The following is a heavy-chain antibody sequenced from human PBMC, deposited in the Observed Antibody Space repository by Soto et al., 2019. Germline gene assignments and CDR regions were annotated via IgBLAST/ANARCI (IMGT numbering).Heavy chain of an antibody. V-gene: IGHV3-48*01. Sequence: GGSLRLSCAASGFTFSSYSMNWVRQAPGKGLEWVSYISSSSSTIYYADSVKGRFTISRDNAKNSLYLQMNSLRAEDTAVYYCARAGDPVVVAATTHFDYWGQGTLVTVSS. CDR1: GFTFSSYS. D-gene: IGHD2-15*01. J-gene: IGHJ4*02. CDR3: ARAGDPVVVAATTHFDY. CDR2: ISSSSSTI.